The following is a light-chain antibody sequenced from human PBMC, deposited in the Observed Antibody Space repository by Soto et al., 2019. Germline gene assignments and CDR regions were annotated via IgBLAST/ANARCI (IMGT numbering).Light chain of an antibody. Sequence: EIVLTQSPGTLSLSPGERATLSCRASQSVSRYLAWYQQKPGQAPRLLIYDSSTRATGISARFSGSGYGTDFTLTISRREPEDFAVYYCKERSNWPVTFGQGTKVEVK. V-gene: IGKV3-11*01. CDR3: KERSNWPVT. CDR2: DSS. CDR1: QSVSRY. J-gene: IGKJ1*01.